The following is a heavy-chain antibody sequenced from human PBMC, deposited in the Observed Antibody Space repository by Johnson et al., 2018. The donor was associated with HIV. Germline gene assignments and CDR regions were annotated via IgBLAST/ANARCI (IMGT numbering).Heavy chain of an antibody. J-gene: IGHJ3*02. CDR1: GFTFSSYA. CDR2: IRYDGSHK. Sequence: QVQLVESGGGVVQPGRSLRLSCAASGFTFSSYAMHWVRQAPGKGLEWVAFIRYDGSHKYSADFVKGRFTISRDTSKKSVFLQMNSLRPEDTAVYYCAKETRDSRSAFDIWGQGTLVTVSS. D-gene: IGHD4-11*01. CDR3: AKETRDSRSAFDI. V-gene: IGHV3-30*02.